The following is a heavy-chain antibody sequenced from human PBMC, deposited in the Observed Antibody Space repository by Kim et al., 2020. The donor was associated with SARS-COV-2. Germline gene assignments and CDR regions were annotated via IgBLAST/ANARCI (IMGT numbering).Heavy chain of an antibody. Sequence: SETLSLPCTVSGGSISSSSYYWGWIRQPPGKGLEWIGSIYYSGSTYYNPSLKSRVTISVDTSKNQFSLKLSSVTAADTAVYYCARHRLYSSSSSNGVFDYWGQGTLVTVSS. D-gene: IGHD6-6*01. CDR1: GGSISSSSYY. V-gene: IGHV4-39*01. J-gene: IGHJ4*02. CDR2: IYYSGST. CDR3: ARHRLYSSSSSNGVFDY.